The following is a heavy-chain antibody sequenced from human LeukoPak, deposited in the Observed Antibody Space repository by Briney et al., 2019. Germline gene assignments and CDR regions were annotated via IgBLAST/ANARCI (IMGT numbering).Heavy chain of an antibody. CDR1: GGSITTSSYY. D-gene: IGHD2-15*01. V-gene: IGHV4-39*01. Sequence: PSETLSLTCVVSGGSITTSSYYWGWIRQPPGKGLEWIGIIYYSGSTYYNPSLKGRVTISVDTSKNQFSLKLSSVTAADTAVDNCAIAFRARYFDLWGRGTLVTVSS. J-gene: IGHJ2*01. CDR3: AIAFRARYFDL. CDR2: IYYSGST.